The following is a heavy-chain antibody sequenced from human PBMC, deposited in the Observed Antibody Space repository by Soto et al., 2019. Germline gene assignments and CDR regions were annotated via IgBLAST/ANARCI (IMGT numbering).Heavy chain of an antibody. CDR1: GYTXTGXY. V-gene: IGHV1-2*02. Sequence: QVQLVQSGAEVKKPGASVKVSCKASGYTXTGXYXXXVRQAPGQGLEWMGWIIPGSGGTKYAQKFQGRVTVTGDTSTSTVYMELSRLTSDDTAXYYXVXGXXXXXXXXXAGWFDPWGHGTLVTVSS. CDR3: VXGXXXXXXXXXAGWFDP. CDR2: IIPGSGGT. J-gene: IGHJ5*02.